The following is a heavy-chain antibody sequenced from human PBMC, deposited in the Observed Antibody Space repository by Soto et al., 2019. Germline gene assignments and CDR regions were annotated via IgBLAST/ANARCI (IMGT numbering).Heavy chain of an antibody. V-gene: IGHV3-48*03. CDR3: ARARELLRGRQALDL. Sequence: PGGSLRLSCAAPGFTFSSYEMNWVRQAPGKGLEWVTYISSSGSTIYYADAVKSRFTISRDNAKNSLYLRMNSLRAEDTGVYYCARARELLRGRQALDLWGQGTMVTGSS. CDR2: ISSSGSTI. D-gene: IGHD1-26*01. CDR1: GFTFSSYE. J-gene: IGHJ3*01.